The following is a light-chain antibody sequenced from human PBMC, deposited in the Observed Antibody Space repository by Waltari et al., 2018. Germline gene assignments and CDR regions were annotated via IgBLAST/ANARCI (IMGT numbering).Light chain of an antibody. CDR3: QHYLRLPVT. Sequence: SCRASQSVSRALAWYQQKPGQAPRLLIYGASTRATGIPDRFSGSDSGTDFSLTISRLEPDDFAVYYCQHYLRLPVTFGQGTTVEI. J-gene: IGKJ1*01. CDR2: GAS. CDR1: QSVSRA. V-gene: IGKV3-20*01.